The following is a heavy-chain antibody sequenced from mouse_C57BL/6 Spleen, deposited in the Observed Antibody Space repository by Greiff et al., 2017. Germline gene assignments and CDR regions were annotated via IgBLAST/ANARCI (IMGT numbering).Heavy chain of an antibody. CDR3: ARMTAQAGFAY. CDR2: IYPGSGST. CDR1: GYTFTSYW. V-gene: IGHV1-55*01. J-gene: IGHJ3*01. Sequence: QVQLKQPGAELVKPGASVKMSCKASGYTFTSYWITWVKQRPGQGLEWIGDIYPGSGSTNYNEKFKSKATLTVDTSSSPAYMQLSSLTSEDSAVYYCARMTAQAGFAYWGQGTLVTVSA. D-gene: IGHD3-2*02.